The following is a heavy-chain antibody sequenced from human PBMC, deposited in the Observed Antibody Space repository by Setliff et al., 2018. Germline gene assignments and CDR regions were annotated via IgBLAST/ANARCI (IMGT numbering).Heavy chain of an antibody. CDR1: GYTFSSYA. Sequence: ASVKVSCKASGYTFSSYAISWVRQAPGQGLEWLGWISVYSGNTDYAQNFQGRVTMTADTSTSTAYMELRSLTSDDTAVYYCARFSGHNYGSFDSWGQGTLVTVSS. D-gene: IGHD5-18*01. J-gene: IGHJ4*02. CDR3: ARFSGHNYGSFDS. V-gene: IGHV1-18*01. CDR2: ISVYSGNT.